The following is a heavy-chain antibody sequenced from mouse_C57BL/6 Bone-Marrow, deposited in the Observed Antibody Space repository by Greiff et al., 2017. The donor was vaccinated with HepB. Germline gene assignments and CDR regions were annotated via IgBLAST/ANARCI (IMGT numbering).Heavy chain of an antibody. CDR2: IDPENGDT. Sequence: EVQLQQSGAELVRPGASVKFSCTASGFNIKDDYMHWVKQRPEQGLEWIGWIDPENGDTEYASKFQGKATITADTSSNTAYLQLSSLTSEDTAVYYCTTRGQYFWGQGTSVTVSS. V-gene: IGHV14-4*01. CDR3: TTRGQYF. CDR1: GFNIKDDY. J-gene: IGHJ4*01. D-gene: IGHD3-1*01.